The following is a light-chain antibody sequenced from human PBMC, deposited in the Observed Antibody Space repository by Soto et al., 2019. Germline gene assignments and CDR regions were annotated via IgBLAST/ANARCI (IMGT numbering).Light chain of an antibody. V-gene: IGLV2-14*01. J-gene: IGLJ3*02. CDR3: SSFTSTNTWV. CDR1: SSDVGGHDY. Sequence: QSALTQFASVSGSPGQSITISCTATSSDVGGHDYVSWYLQHPGKAPKLLIYEAFNRPSGVSDRFSGSKSGSTASLTISGLQAEDEGDYYCSSFTSTNTWVFGGGTKLTVL. CDR2: EAF.